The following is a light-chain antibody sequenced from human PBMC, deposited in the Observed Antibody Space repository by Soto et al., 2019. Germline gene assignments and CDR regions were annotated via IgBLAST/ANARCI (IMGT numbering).Light chain of an antibody. CDR2: GAS. CDR3: QQYGSSPFP. CDR1: QSVSSNY. J-gene: IGKJ3*01. Sequence: EIVLTQSPGTLSLSPGERATLSCRASQSVSSNYLTWYQQKPGQAPRLLIYGASSSATGIPDRFSGSGSGTDFPLSISRLEPEDFAVYYCQQYGSSPFPFGPGTKVDIK. V-gene: IGKV3-20*01.